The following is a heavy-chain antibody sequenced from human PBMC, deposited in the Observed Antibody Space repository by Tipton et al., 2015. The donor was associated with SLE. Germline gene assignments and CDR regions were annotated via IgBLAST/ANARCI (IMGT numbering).Heavy chain of an antibody. Sequence: TLSLTCTVSGGSISSGGYYWSWIRQHPGKGLEWIGYIYYSGSTYYNPSLKSRVTISVDTSKNQFSLKLSSVTAADTAVYYCEGGSGYGGRRDFWGQGTRVTVSS. CDR2: IYYSGST. J-gene: IGHJ4*02. CDR3: EGGSGYGGRRDF. D-gene: IGHD5-12*01. CDR1: GGSISSGGYY. V-gene: IGHV4-31*03.